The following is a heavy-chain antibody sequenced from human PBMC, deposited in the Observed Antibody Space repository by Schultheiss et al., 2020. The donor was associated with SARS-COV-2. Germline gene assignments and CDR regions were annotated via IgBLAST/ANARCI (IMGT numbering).Heavy chain of an antibody. CDR1: GGSISSGGYY. V-gene: IGHV4-31*03. Sequence: SETLSLTCTVSGGSISSGGYYWSWIRQHPGKGLEWIGYIYYSGSTYYNPSLKSRVTISVDTSKNQFSLKLSSVTAADTAVYYCARDYYGSETGGYYYYGMDVWGQGTTVTVSS. CDR3: ARDYYGSETGGYYYYGMDV. CDR2: IYYSGST. J-gene: IGHJ6*02. D-gene: IGHD3-10*01.